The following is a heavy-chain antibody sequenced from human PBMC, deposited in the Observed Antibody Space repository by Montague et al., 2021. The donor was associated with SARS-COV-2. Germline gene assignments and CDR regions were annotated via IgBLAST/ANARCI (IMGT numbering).Heavy chain of an antibody. V-gene: IGHV4-34*01. CDR3: ARWDPQIMTLVGLRGKSVSDF. J-gene: IGHJ4*02. Sequence: SETLSLTCAVYGGSFSGYYWTWIRQSLGRGLEWIAEINHSGSTNYNWSLKSRVSISVDTSKNQFSLSLSSVTVADTAVYYCARWDPQIMTLVGLRGKSVSDFWGQGTLVTVSS. D-gene: IGHD3-16*01. CDR1: GGSFSGYY. CDR2: INHSGST.